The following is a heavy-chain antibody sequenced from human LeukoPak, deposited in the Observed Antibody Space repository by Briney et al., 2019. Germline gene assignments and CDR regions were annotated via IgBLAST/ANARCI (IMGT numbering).Heavy chain of an antibody. CDR1: GGSFSGYY. Sequence: SETLSLTCAVYGGSFSGYYWSWIRQHPGKGLEWIGYIYYSGSTYYNPSLKSRVTISVDTSKNQFSLKLSSVTAADTAVYYCAREWRDGYNRRFDYWGQGTLVTVSS. D-gene: IGHD5-24*01. J-gene: IGHJ4*02. V-gene: IGHV4-31*11. CDR3: AREWRDGYNRRFDY. CDR2: IYYSGST.